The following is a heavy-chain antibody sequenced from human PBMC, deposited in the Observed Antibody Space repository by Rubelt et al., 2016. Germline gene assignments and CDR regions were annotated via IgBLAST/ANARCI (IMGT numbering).Heavy chain of an antibody. Sequence: TFSDYYMSWIRQAPGKGLEWVSYISSSGSTIYYADSVKGRFTISRDNAKNSLYLQMNSLRAEDTAVYYCATDFPHCSGGSCYSGGVGYWGQGTLVTVSS. CDR2: ISSSGSTI. V-gene: IGHV3-11*01. D-gene: IGHD2-15*01. CDR3: ATDFPHCSGGSCYSGGVGY. CDR1: TFSDYY. J-gene: IGHJ4*02.